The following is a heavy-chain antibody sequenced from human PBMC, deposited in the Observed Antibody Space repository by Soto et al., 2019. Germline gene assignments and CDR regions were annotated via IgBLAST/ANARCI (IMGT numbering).Heavy chain of an antibody. CDR1: GGSISSYY. D-gene: IGHD3-10*01. CDR2: IYYSGST. J-gene: IGHJ4*02. CDR3: ARGPPYYYGSGNQFSYISNFDY. V-gene: IGHV4-59*01. Sequence: PSETLSLTCTVSGGSISSYYWSWIRQPPGKGLEWIGYIYYSGSTNYNPSLKSRVTISVDTSKNQFSLKLSSVTAADTAVYYCARGPPYYYGSGNQFSYISNFDYWGQGTLVTVSS.